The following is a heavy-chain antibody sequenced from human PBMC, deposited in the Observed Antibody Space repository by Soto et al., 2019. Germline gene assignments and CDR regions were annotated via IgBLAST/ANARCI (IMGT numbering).Heavy chain of an antibody. CDR1: GFSFSSYA. D-gene: IGHD6-19*01. CDR3: AKGTRGSGWLGDY. V-gene: IGHV3-30*18. CDR2: ISYDGTNK. J-gene: IGHJ4*02. Sequence: QVQLVESGGGVVLPGRSLRLSCAASGFSFSSYAMHWVRQAPGKGLEWVAVISYDGTNKYYADSVKGRFTISRDTSKNTLYLQMNSLRAEDTAVYYCAKGTRGSGWLGDYWGQGTLVTVSS.